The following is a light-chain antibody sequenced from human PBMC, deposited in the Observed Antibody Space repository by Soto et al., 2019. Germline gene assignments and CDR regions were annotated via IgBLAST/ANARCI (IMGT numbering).Light chain of an antibody. Sequence: QSVLSQPASVSGSPGQSITISCTGTSTDVGSYNLVSWYQHHPGEAPKLLIYEASKRPSGLSNRFSGSKSGNTASLTISGIQDEDEAEYYCCSYAGTSTYVFGSGTKVTVL. CDR2: EAS. V-gene: IGLV2-23*01. CDR1: STDVGSYNL. J-gene: IGLJ1*01. CDR3: CSYAGTSTYV.